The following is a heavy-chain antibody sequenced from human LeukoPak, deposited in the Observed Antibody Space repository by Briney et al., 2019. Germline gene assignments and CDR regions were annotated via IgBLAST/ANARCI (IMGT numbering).Heavy chain of an antibody. V-gene: IGHV3-48*01. CDR3: ARDGYFHYYYGMDV. J-gene: IGHJ6*02. D-gene: IGHD2-2*03. CDR2: ISSSGSTI. CDR1: GFTFSSYS. Sequence: PGGSLRLSCAASGFTFSSYSMNWVRQAPGKGLEWVSYISSSGSTIYYADPVKGRFTISRDNAKNSLYLQMNSLRAEDTAVYYCARDGYFHYYYGMDVWGQGTTVTVSS.